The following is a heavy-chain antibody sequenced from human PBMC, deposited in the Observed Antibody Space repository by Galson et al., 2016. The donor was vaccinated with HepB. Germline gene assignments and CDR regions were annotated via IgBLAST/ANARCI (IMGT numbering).Heavy chain of an antibody. CDR3: ASGIAVTTSNSFWYFDL. J-gene: IGHJ2*01. D-gene: IGHD3-10*01. CDR1: GFTFSSYG. Sequence: SLRLSCAASGFTFSSYGMHWVRQAPGKGLEWVAIIWYDGSDKYYADSVKGRFTISRDNSKNTLYLQMTSLRAEDTAVYYCASGIAVTTSNSFWYFDLWGRGTLVTVSS. V-gene: IGHV3-33*01. CDR2: IWYDGSDK.